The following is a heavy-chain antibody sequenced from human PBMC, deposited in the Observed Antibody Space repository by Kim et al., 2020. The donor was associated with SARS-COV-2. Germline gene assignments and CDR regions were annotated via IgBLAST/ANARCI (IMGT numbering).Heavy chain of an antibody. CDR3: ATLPPYSSSWYWT. J-gene: IGHJ5*02. V-gene: IGHV1-18*01. D-gene: IGHD6-13*01. Sequence: YAQKLQGRVTMTTDTSTSTAYMELRSLRSDDTAVYYCATLPPYSSSWYWTWGQGTLVTVSS.